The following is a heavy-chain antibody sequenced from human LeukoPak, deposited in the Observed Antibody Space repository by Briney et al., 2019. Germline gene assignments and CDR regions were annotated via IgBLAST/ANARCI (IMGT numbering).Heavy chain of an antibody. CDR3: ARDLGMGYCSGGSCYGLDY. Sequence: SETLSLTCTVSGGSISSYYWSWIRQPPGKGLEWIGYIYDSGSTNYNPSLKSRVTISMDTSKNQFSLKLSSVTAADTAVYYCARDLGMGYCSGGSCYGLDYWGQGTLVTVSS. D-gene: IGHD2-15*01. CDR1: GGSISSYY. CDR2: IYDSGST. V-gene: IGHV4-59*01. J-gene: IGHJ4*02.